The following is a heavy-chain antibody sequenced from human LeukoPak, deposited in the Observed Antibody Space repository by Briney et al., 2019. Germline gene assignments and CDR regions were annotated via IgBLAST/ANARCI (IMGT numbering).Heavy chain of an antibody. CDR2: IKIQTDGGTS. Sequence: GGSLRLSCAASGFTFSNAWMSWVRQAPGKGLEWVGLIKIQTDGGTSDYAAPVKGRFSFSRDDSQNTLYLQMNSLKTEDTAVYYCTTCSGASCYSNYWGQGTLVTVSS. J-gene: IGHJ4*02. D-gene: IGHD2-15*01. CDR1: GFTFSNAW. V-gene: IGHV3-15*01. CDR3: TTCSGASCYSNY.